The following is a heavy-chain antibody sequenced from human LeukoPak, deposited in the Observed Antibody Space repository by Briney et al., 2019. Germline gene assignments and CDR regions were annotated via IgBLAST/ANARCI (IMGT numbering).Heavy chain of an antibody. CDR2: ISSSSSYI. Sequence: PGGSLRLSCAASGFTFSSYNMNWVRQAPGKGLEWVSSISSSSSYIYYADSVKGRFTISRDNAKNSLYLQMNSLRAEDTAVYYCARSGTISGFDPWGQGTLVIVSS. V-gene: IGHV3-21*01. CDR1: GFTFSSYN. CDR3: ARSGTISGFDP. J-gene: IGHJ5*02. D-gene: IGHD3-3*01.